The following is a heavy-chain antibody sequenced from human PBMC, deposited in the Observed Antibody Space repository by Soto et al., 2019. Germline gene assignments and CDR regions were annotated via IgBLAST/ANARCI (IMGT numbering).Heavy chain of an antibody. CDR3: TTGIYYDILTGYHNVAY. Sequence: EVQLVESGGGLVQPGGSLRLSCVASGFNLSHPWMTWVRPAAGKGLEWVGRIKRKTDGGTADYAAPVKGRATISKENSKNTDYLHMNSQITDDTAVYYCTTGIYYDILTGYHNVAYWGQGALVTVSS. CDR1: GFNLSHPW. V-gene: IGHV3-15*01. CDR2: IKRKTDGGTA. J-gene: IGHJ4*02. D-gene: IGHD3-9*01.